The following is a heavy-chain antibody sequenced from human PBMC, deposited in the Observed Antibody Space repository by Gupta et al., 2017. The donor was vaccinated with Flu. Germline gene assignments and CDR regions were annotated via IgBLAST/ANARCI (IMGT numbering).Heavy chain of an antibody. CDR2: IHYSGST. D-gene: IGHD3-16*01. V-gene: IGHV4-59*08. Sequence: GSISSYYWSWIRQPPGKGLEWIGYIHYSGSTNYNPSLKSRVTISVDTSKNQFSLKLSSVTAADTAVYYCARRGGPTGYFDYWGQGTLVTVSS. J-gene: IGHJ4*02. CDR3: ARRGGPTGYFDY. CDR1: GSISSYY.